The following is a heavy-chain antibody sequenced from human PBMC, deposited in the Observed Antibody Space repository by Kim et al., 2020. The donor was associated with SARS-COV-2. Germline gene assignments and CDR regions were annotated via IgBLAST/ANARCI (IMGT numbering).Heavy chain of an antibody. CDR3: ATAAGDAFDI. D-gene: IGHD6-13*01. Sequence: GTTYNNPPLKSRLSRSTDTSKNHFSLTLTSVTTADTAVYYCATAAGDAFDIWGQGTMVTVSS. CDR2: GTT. J-gene: IGHJ3*02. V-gene: IGHV4-30-2*05.